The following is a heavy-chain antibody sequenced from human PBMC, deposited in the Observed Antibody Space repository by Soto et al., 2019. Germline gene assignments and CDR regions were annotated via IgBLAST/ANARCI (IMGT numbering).Heavy chain of an antibody. CDR1: GFSLSTSGVG. Sequence: SGPTLVNPTQTLTLTCTFSGFSLSTSGVGVGWIRQPPGKALEWLALIYWNDDKRYSPSLKSRLTITKDTSKNQVVLTMTNMDPVDTATYYCAHNIHVRLATSSATRGSFDYWGQGTLVTVSS. V-gene: IGHV2-5*01. CDR2: IYWNDDK. D-gene: IGHD6-19*01. J-gene: IGHJ4*02. CDR3: AHNIHVRLATSSATRGSFDY.